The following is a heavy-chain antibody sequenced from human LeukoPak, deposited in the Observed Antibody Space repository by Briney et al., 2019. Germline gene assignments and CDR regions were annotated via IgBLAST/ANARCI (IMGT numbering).Heavy chain of an antibody. CDR1: GFTFSIYS. V-gene: IGHV3-21*01. J-gene: IGHJ4*02. CDR3: ARDRDTFGGALGPITSDY. D-gene: IGHD3-16*01. Sequence: GGSLRLSCAASGFTFSIYSMSWVRQAPGKGLEWVSSMISRSSYIYYADSGKGRFTISRDNAKNSLYLQMNGQRDDERDVYYCARDRDTFGGALGPITSDYWAQGTVVTLST. CDR2: MISRSSYI.